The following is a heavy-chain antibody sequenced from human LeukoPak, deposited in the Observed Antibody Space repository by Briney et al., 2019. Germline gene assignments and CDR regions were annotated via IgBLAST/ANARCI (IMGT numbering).Heavy chain of an antibody. D-gene: IGHD4-23*01. V-gene: IGHV4-39*01. CDR2: IYYSGNT. CDR3: ARHKLPIDY. Sequence: RSETESLTCTVSGGSISSSSYYWGWIRQPPGKGLEWIGSIYYSGNTYYNPSLKSRVTISVDTSKNQFSLNLTSVTAADTAVYYCARHKLPIDYWGQGTRVPLFS. CDR1: GGSISSSSYY. J-gene: IGHJ4*02.